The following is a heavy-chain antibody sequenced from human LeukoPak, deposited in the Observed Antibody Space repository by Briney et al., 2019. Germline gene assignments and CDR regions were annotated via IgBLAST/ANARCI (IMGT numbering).Heavy chain of an antibody. Sequence: PGGSLRLSCAASGFTFSRHGMHWVRQAPGKGLEWVAVIWYDATEKFYVDSVKGRFTVSRDNSKNTLYLQMNSLRTEDTAVYYCARDHRSVAAAESGYYPWFDYWGQGTLVTVSS. D-gene: IGHD3-22*01. CDR3: ARDHRSVAAAESGYYPWFDY. CDR1: GFTFSRHG. J-gene: IGHJ4*02. CDR2: IWYDATEK. V-gene: IGHV3-33*01.